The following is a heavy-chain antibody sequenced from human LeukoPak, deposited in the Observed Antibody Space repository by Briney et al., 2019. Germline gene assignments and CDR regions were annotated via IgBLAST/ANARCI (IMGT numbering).Heavy chain of an antibody. CDR1: GGSISSYY. J-gene: IGHJ3*02. D-gene: IGHD3-3*01. CDR2: IYYSGST. V-gene: IGHV4-59*01. Sequence: SETLSLTCTVSGGSISSYYWSWIRQPPGKGLEWIGYIYYSGSTNYNPSLKSRVTISVDTSKNQFSLKLSSVTAADTAVYYCARGAYYDFWSAHLGANSDAFDIWGQGTMVTVSS. CDR3: ARGAYYDFWSAHLGANSDAFDI.